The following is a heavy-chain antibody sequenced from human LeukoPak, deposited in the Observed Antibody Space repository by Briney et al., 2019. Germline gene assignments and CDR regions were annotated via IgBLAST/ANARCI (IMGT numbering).Heavy chain of an antibody. Sequence: PSETLSLTCAVYGGSFSGYFWSWIRQPPGKGLEWIGEISHSGSTNYNPSLKSRVSTSFDTSKNQFSLKLSSVTAADTAVYYCARGSLGSRLNVWGQGTLVTVSS. V-gene: IGHV4-34*01. D-gene: IGHD3-10*01. CDR3: ARGSLGSRLNV. J-gene: IGHJ4*02. CDR1: GGSFSGYF. CDR2: ISHSGST.